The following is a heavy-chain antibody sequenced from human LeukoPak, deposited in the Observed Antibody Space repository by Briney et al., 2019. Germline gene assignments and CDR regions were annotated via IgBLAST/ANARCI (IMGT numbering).Heavy chain of an antibody. Sequence: GGSLRLSCAASGFIFSDYYMSWIRQAPGKGLEWLSYISSTGSTIYYADSVKGRFTISRDNAKNSLYLQMNSLRAEDTAVYYCARGRQLVTLDYWGQGTLVTVSS. CDR3: ARGRQLVTLDY. CDR1: GFIFSDYY. D-gene: IGHD6-13*01. CDR2: ISSTGSTI. V-gene: IGHV3-11*04. J-gene: IGHJ4*02.